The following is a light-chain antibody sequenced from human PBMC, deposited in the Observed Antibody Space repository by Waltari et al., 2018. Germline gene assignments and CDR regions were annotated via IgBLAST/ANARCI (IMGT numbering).Light chain of an antibody. V-gene: IGKV2-28*01. J-gene: IGKJ3*01. CDR1: QSLLHSNGYYY. CDR3: QQTYGSPPT. CDR2: ASS. Sequence: DIVMTQSPLSLPVTPGEPASISCSPSQSLLHSNGYYYLDWYLQKPGKAPKLLVYASSNFQTGVSSRFSGSGSGTDFTLTISSLEPEDFATYYCQQTYGSPPTFGPGTKVDI.